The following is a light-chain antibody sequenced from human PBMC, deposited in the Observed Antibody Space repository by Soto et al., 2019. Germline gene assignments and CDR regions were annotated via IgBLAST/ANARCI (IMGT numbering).Light chain of an antibody. CDR2: AVS. CDR1: SSDIGAYNA. V-gene: IGLV2-11*01. Sequence: QSTRTQPRSVSGSPGQSVTISCNGTSSDIGAYNAVAWYQQHPDKAPKLIIFAVSKRPSGVPDRFSGSKSGNTASLTTSGLQAEDAADYYCSSYAGNYIYVCATGTKVTVL. J-gene: IGLJ1*01. CDR3: SSYAGNYIYV.